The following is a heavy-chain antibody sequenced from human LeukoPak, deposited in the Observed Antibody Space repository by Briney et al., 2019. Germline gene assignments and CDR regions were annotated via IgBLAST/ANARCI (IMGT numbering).Heavy chain of an antibody. V-gene: IGHV1-69*13. J-gene: IGHJ6*02. D-gene: IGHD3-10*01. CDR1: GGTFSSYA. CDR3: AREGVGSGVYYYYYGMDV. CDR2: IIPIFGTA. Sequence: SVKVSCKASGGTFSSYAISWVRQAPGQGLEWMGGIIPIFGTANYAQKFQGRVTITADESTSTAYMELSSLRSEDTAVYYCAREGVGSGVYYYYYGMDVWGQGTAVTVSS.